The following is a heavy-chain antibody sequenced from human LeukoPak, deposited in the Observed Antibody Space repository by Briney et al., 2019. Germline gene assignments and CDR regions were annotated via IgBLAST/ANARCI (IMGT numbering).Heavy chain of an antibody. V-gene: IGHV1-69*13. D-gene: IGHD6-13*01. CDR2: IIPIFGTA. CDR3: ASYRRYSSSWSTAFDY. CDR1: GGTFSSYA. Sequence: SVKVSCKASGGTFSSYAISWVRQAPGQGLEWMGGIIPIFGTANYAQKFQGRVTITADESTSTAYMELSSLRSEDTAVYYCASYRRYSSSWSTAFDYWGQGTLVTVSS. J-gene: IGHJ4*02.